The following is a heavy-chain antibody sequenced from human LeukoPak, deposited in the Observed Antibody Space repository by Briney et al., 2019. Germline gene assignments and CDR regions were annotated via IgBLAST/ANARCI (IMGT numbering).Heavy chain of an antibody. Sequence: PSETLSLTCTVSGGSISSYYWSWIRQPPGKGLEWIGYVYYSGSANYNPSLKSRVTISVDTSENQFSLKLSSVTAADTAVYYCAREATYYDYVWGSYHYFDYWGQGTLVTVSS. CDR3: AREATYYDYVWGSYHYFDY. CDR2: VYYSGSA. CDR1: GGSISSYY. D-gene: IGHD3-16*02. J-gene: IGHJ4*02. V-gene: IGHV4-59*01.